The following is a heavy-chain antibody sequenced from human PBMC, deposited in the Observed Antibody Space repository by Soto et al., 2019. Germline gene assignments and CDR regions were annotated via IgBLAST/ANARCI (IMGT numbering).Heavy chain of an antibody. V-gene: IGHV3-23*01. CDR1: GFTFSTYA. CDR3: AKDWYEDY. D-gene: IGHD6-13*01. CDR2: INSAGTT. J-gene: IGHJ4*02. Sequence: PGGSLRLSCVASGFTFSTYAMTWVRQAPGKGLEWVSAINSAGTTYYADSVKGRFTISRDNAENTLYLQMNGLRAEDTAVYYCAKDWYEDYWGQGTLVTVSS.